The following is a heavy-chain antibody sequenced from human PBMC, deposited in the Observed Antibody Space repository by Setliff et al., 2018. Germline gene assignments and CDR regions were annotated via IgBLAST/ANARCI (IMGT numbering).Heavy chain of an antibody. CDR2: IYYSGST. D-gene: IGHD3-3*01. CDR1: GGSISSYY. Sequence: SGTLSLTCTVSGGSISSYYWSWIRQPPGKGLEWIGYIYYSGSTNYNPSLKSRVTILLDTSKNQFSLTLTSVTAADTAVYYCARMTGFQYIDVWGKGTTVTVSS. V-gene: IGHV4-59*08. J-gene: IGHJ6*03. CDR3: ARMTGFQYIDV.